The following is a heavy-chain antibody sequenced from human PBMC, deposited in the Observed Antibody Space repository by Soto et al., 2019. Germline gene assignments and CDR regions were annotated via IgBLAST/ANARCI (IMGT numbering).Heavy chain of an antibody. Sequence: EVQLVESGGGLVQPGGSLRLSCAASGFTSGNYWMTWVRQAPGKGLEWVANIKGDGSAKSYLDSVRGRFTVSRDNAENSLVLQMNILRAEDTALYYCARDVSPGSSGYYLAAFDIWGQGTMVTVS. CDR2: IKGDGSAK. D-gene: IGHD6-25*01. CDR3: ARDVSPGSSGYYLAAFDI. CDR1: GFTSGNYW. V-gene: IGHV3-7*05. J-gene: IGHJ3*02.